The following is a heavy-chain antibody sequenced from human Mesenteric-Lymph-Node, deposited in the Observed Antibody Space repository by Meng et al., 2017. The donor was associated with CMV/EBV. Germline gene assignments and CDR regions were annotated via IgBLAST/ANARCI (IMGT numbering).Heavy chain of an antibody. V-gene: IGHV3-74*01. CDR1: GFTVSNNH. CDR2: INSDGSST. D-gene: IGHD6-6*01. J-gene: IGHJ3*02. Sequence: GGSLRLSCAASGFTVSNNHMYWVRQAPGKGLVWVSRINSDGSSTSYADSVQGRFTISRDNAKNTLFLQMNSLRDDDTAVYYCASLGSSSTFDIWGQGTMVTVSS. CDR3: ASLGSSSTFDI.